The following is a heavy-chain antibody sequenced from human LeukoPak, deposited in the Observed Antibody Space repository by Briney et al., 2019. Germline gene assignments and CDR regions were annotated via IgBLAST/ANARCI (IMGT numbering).Heavy chain of an antibody. D-gene: IGHD6-19*01. CDR2: ISSSSSYI. CDR1: GFTFSNAW. J-gene: IGHJ4*02. CDR3: ARGKAVAGLHDY. Sequence: PGGSLRLSCAASGFTFSNAWMSWVRQAPGKGLEWVSSISSSSSYIYYADSVKGRFTISRDNAKNSLYLQMNSLRAEDTAVYYCARGKAVAGLHDYWGQGTLVTVSS. V-gene: IGHV3-21*01.